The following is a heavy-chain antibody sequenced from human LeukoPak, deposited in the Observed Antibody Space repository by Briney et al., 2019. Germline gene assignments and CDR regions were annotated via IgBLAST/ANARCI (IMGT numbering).Heavy chain of an antibody. Sequence: GGSLRLSCAASGFTFNNYAMGWVRQAPGKGLEWVSVIYSGGSTYYADSVKGRFTISRHNSKNTLYLQMNSLRAEDTAVYYCARDLWSRQYYYGMDVWGQGTTVTVSS. CDR1: GFTFNNYA. CDR3: ARDLWSRQYYYGMDV. CDR2: IYSGGST. V-gene: IGHV3-53*04. J-gene: IGHJ6*02. D-gene: IGHD2-21*01.